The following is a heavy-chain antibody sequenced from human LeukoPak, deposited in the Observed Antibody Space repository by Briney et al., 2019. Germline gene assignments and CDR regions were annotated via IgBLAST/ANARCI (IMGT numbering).Heavy chain of an antibody. J-gene: IGHJ5*02. CDR3: ARADLRGGRGP. Sequence: GGSLRLSCAASGFTFSNYWMTWIRQAPGKGLEWVAHIKQDGSEKYYVDSVKGRFTIYRDNAKNSVYLQMNSLRADDTAMYYCARADLRGGRGPWGQETLVTVSS. D-gene: IGHD3-10*01. CDR2: IKQDGSEK. CDR1: GFTFSNYW. V-gene: IGHV3-7*01.